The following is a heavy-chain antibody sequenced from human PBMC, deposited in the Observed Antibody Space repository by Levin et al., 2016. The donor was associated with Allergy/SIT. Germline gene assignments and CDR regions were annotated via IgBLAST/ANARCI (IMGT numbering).Heavy chain of an antibody. V-gene: IGHV1-69*13. CDR1: GGTFSTYA. J-gene: IGHJ6*03. Sequence: SVKVSCKASGGTFSTYAFNWVRQAPGQGLEWMGGIIAVFNSANYAQRFQGRVTITADDSTSTVYMELRSLRSEDTAVYYCATVRGFQNSPYSYMDVWGKGTTVTVSS. CDR2: IIAVFNSA. CDR3: ATVRGFQNSPYSYMDV.